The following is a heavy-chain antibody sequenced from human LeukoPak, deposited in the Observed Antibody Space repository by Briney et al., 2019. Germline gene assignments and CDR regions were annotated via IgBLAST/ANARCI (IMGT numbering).Heavy chain of an antibody. CDR3: ARDGAAVADYFDY. CDR1: GGSFSGYY. D-gene: IGHD6-19*01. CDR2: INHSGST. Sequence: PSETLSLTCAVYGGSFSGYYWSWIRQPPGKGLEWIGGINHSGSTNYNPSLKSRVTISVDTSKNQFSLKLSSVTAADTAVYYCARDGAAVADYFDYWGQGTLVTVSS. V-gene: IGHV4-34*01. J-gene: IGHJ4*02.